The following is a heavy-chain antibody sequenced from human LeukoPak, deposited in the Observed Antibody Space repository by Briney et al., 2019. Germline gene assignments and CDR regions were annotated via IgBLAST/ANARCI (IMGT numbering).Heavy chain of an antibody. Sequence: SVKVSCKASGGTFSSYAISWVRQALGQGLEWMGGIIPIFGTANYAQKFQGRVTITADESTSTAYMELSSLRSEDTAVYYCATVTTVGGFDYWGQGTLVTVSS. V-gene: IGHV1-69*13. CDR3: ATVTTVGGFDY. D-gene: IGHD4-11*01. CDR1: GGTFSSYA. CDR2: IIPIFGTA. J-gene: IGHJ4*02.